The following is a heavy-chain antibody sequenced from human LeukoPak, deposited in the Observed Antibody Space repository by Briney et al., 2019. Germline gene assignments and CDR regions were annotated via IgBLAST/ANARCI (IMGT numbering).Heavy chain of an antibody. J-gene: IGHJ4*02. CDR1: GFTFSSYD. V-gene: IGHV3-13*01. Sequence: GGSLRLSCAASGFTFSSYDMHWVRQATGKGLEWVSAIGTAGDTYYPGSVKGRFTISRENAKNSLYPQMNSLRAGDTAVYCCARAPRYYDSSGYGFDYWGQGTLVTVSS. CDR3: ARAPRYYDSSGYGFDY. D-gene: IGHD3-22*01. CDR2: IGTAGDT.